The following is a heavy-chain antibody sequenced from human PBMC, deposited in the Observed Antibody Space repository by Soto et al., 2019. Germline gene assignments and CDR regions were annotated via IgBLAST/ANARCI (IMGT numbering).Heavy chain of an antibody. Sequence: EVQLVESGGGLIQPVGSLRLSCAASGFTFSNYWMHWVRQAPGKGLVWVSRISGDESTTNYADSVKGRFTISRDNAKNTLYLQMNSLRAEDTADYYCARGVATTTGSWHWGQGTLVTVSS. CDR3: ARGVATTTGSWH. J-gene: IGHJ4*02. CDR1: GFTFSNYW. V-gene: IGHV3-74*01. CDR2: ISGDESTT. D-gene: IGHD1-26*01.